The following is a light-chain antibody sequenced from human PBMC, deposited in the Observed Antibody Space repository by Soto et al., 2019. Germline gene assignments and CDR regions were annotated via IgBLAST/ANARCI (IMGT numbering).Light chain of an antibody. CDR2: DAS. CDR3: QQYGTSLLYT. V-gene: IGKV3-20*01. CDR1: QSVTSGY. J-gene: IGKJ2*01. Sequence: EIVLTQSPGTLSLSPGERATLSCRASQSVTSGYLAWYQQKPGQAPRLLIYDASSRATGIPDRFSGSGSGTDFTLTINRLEPEDFAGYYCQQYGTSLLYTFGQGTKLEIK.